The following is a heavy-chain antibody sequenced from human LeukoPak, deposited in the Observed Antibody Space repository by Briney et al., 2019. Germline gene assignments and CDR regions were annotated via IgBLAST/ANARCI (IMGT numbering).Heavy chain of an antibody. CDR1: GFTVSSNY. D-gene: IGHD4-23*01. V-gene: IGHV3-66*02. J-gene: IGHJ3*02. Sequence: GGSLRLPCAAPGFTVSSNYMSWVRQAPGKGLEWVSVIYSGGSTYYADSVEGRFTISRDNSKNTLYLQMNSLRAEDTAVYYCARTGITVVISDAFDIWGQGTMVTVSS. CDR3: ARTGITVVISDAFDI. CDR2: IYSGGST.